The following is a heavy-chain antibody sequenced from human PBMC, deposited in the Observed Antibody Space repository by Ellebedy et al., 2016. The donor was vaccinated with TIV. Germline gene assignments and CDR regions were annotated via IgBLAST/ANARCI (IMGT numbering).Heavy chain of an antibody. J-gene: IGHJ6*02. Sequence: MPSETLSLTCTVSGGSISSYYWSWIRQPPGKGLEWIGYIYYSGSTNYNPSLKSRVTISVDTSKNQFSLKLSSVTAADTAVYYCASVGKHYSSGWYGEYYYYGMDVWGQGTTVTVSS. V-gene: IGHV4-59*12. CDR1: GGSISSYY. D-gene: IGHD6-19*01. CDR2: IYYSGST. CDR3: ASVGKHYSSGWYGEYYYYGMDV.